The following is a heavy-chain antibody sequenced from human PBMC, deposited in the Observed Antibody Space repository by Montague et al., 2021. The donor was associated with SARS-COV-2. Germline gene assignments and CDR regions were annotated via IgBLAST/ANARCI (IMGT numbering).Heavy chain of an antibody. CDR3: VRADRRDPDTPRLSYYKGMDL. V-gene: IGHV4-59*01. J-gene: IGHJ6*02. CDR1: GDSISTSY. Sequence: SETLSLTCTVSGDSISTSYWAWIRQPPGKGLEWIGYVYYSGRSSYNSSLKSRVTISVDTSKNQVSLNLRSVTAADTAVYFCVRADRRDPDTPRLSYYKGMDLWGQGTTVTVSS. CDR2: VYYSGRS. D-gene: IGHD2-15*01.